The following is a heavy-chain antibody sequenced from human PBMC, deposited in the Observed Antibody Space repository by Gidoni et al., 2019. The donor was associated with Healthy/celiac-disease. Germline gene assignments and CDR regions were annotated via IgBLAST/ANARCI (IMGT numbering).Heavy chain of an antibody. CDR1: VFTFSSYA. V-gene: IGHV3-23*01. D-gene: IGHD3-10*01. CDR3: AKDRIPTPGGPDY. Sequence: EVQLLESGGGLVQPGGSLRLSCSASVFTFSSYAMSWVRQAPGKGLEWVSAISGSGGSTYYADSVKGRFTISRDNSKNTLYLQMNSLRAEDTAVYYCAKDRIPTPGGPDYWGQGTLVTVSS. J-gene: IGHJ4*02. CDR2: ISGSGGST.